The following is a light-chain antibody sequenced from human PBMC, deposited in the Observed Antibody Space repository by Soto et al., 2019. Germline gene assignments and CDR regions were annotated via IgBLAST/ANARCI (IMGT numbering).Light chain of an antibody. Sequence: QSALTQPASVSGSPGQSITISCTGTSSDVGGYKYVSWFQQHPGKAPKLLIYEVSNRSSRVSNRFSASKSGNTASLTISGLQAEDEADYYCSSYTIRATVVFGGGTKLTVL. CDR1: SSDVGGYKY. CDR3: SSYTIRATVV. CDR2: EVS. J-gene: IGLJ2*01. V-gene: IGLV2-14*01.